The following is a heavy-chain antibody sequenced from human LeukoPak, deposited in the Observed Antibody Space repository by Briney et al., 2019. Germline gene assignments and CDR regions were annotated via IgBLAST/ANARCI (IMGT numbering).Heavy chain of an antibody. V-gene: IGHV3-30*18. CDR3: AKIFGSDY. D-gene: IGHD3-3*01. CDR2: ISYDGSNK. CDR1: GFTFSSYG. J-gene: IGHJ4*02. Sequence: GGSLRPSCAASGFTFSSYGMHWVRQAPGKGLEWVAVISYDGSNKYYADSVKGRFTISRDNSKNTLYLQMNSLRAEDTAVYYCAKIFGSDYWGQGTLVTVSS.